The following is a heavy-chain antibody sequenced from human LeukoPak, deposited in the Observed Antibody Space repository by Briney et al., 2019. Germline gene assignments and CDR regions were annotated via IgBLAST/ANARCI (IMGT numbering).Heavy chain of an antibody. CDR2: INPNSGGT. Sequence: ASVKVPCKASGYTFTGYYMHWVRQAPGQGLEWMGWINPNSGGTNYAQKFQGRVTMTRDTSISTAYMELSRLRSDDTAVYYCARDRSMYYYDSSGTHDAFDIWGQGTMVTVSS. D-gene: IGHD3-22*01. J-gene: IGHJ3*02. V-gene: IGHV1-2*02. CDR3: ARDRSMYYYDSSGTHDAFDI. CDR1: GYTFTGYY.